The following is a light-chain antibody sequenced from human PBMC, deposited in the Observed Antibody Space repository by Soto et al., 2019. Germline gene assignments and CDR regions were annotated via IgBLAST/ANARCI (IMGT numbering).Light chain of an antibody. CDR1: SSDVGAYNY. CDR3: CSFTSSGTYV. Sequence: QSVLAQPASVSGSLGQSITISCTGTSSDVGAYNYVSWYQQQPGKAPKLMISEVSNRPSGVSNRFSGSKSGNTASLIISGLQAEDEADYYCCSFTSSGTYVFGTGTKVTVL. J-gene: IGLJ1*01. CDR2: EVS. V-gene: IGLV2-14*01.